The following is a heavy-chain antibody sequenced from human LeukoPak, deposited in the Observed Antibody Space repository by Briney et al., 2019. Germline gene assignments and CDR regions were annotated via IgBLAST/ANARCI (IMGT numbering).Heavy chain of an antibody. J-gene: IGHJ2*01. CDR2: IGTAGDT. CDR1: GFTFSSYD. V-gene: IGHV3-13*01. D-gene: IGHD6-13*01. Sequence: GGSLRLSCAASGFTFSSYDMHWVRQATGKGLEWVSAIGTAGDTYYPGSVKGRFTISRKNAKNSLYLQMNSLRAGDTAVYYCARGPLGIAAAVPNWYFDLWGRGTLVTVSS. CDR3: ARGPLGIAAAVPNWYFDL.